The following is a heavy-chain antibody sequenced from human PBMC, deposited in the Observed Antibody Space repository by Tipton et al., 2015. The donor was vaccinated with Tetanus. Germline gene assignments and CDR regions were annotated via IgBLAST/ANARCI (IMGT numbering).Heavy chain of an antibody. CDR2: IYYTGNT. V-gene: IGHV4-31*03. CDR1: GGSINSGGYY. J-gene: IGHJ5*02. Sequence: TLSLTCTVSGGSINSGGYYWSWLRQHPGKGLEWIGYIYYTGNTYYNPSLKSRVTISVDTSKNQFSLKLTSVTAADTAVYYCARRLIQNWFDPWGQGTLVTVSS. D-gene: IGHD2-8*01. CDR3: ARRLIQNWFDP.